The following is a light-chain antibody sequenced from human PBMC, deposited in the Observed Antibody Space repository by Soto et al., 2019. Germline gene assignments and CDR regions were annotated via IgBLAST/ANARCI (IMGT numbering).Light chain of an antibody. CDR3: QKYNSAPNT. CDR1: RDISSY. V-gene: IGKV1-27*01. CDR2: AAS. Sequence: DVQMTQSPSSLSASVGDRVTITCRASRDISSYLAWYQQKPGKDPKLLIYAASTLHAGVQSRFSGSGSGTFFTLTINSLQPEDVATYYCQKYNSAPNTFGRGTRLEIK. J-gene: IGKJ2*01.